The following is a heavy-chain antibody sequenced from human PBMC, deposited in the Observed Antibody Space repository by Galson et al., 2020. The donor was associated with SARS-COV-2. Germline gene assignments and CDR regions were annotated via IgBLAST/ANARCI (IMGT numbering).Heavy chain of an antibody. CDR2: INHSGST. J-gene: IGHJ6*03. D-gene: IGHD2-15*01. CDR3: ARVSRVVVAAIYYYYYMDV. Sequence: SETLSLTCAVYGGSFSGYYWSWIRQPPGKGLEWIGEINHSGSTNYNPSLKSRVTISVDTSKNQFSLKLSSVTAADTAVYYCARVSRVVVAAIYYYYYMDVWGKGTTVTVSS. V-gene: IGHV4-34*01. CDR1: GGSFSGYY.